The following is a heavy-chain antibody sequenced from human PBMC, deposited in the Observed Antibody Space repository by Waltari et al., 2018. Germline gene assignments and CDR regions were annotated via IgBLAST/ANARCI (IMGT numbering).Heavy chain of an antibody. V-gene: IGHV3-7*01. D-gene: IGHD2-8*01. Sequence: LVESGGGLVQPGGSLRLSCAASGFTFSSYWMSWVRQAPGKGLEWVANIKQDGSEKYYVDSVKGRFTISRDNAKNSLYLQMNSLRAEDTAVYYCARDKGCTNGVCPYYYYMDVWGKGTTVTVSS. CDR3: ARDKGCTNGVCPYYYYMDV. CDR2: IKQDGSEK. CDR1: GFTFSSYW. J-gene: IGHJ6*03.